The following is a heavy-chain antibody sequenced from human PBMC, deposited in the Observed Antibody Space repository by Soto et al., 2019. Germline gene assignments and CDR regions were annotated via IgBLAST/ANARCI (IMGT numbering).Heavy chain of an antibody. CDR1: GGTFSSYA. V-gene: IGHV1-69*01. CDR2: LIPIVGTA. Sequence: QVQLVQSGAEVKKPGSSVKVSCKASGGTFSSYAISWVRQAPGQVLEWMGGLIPIVGTANYAQKFQGRVTITADESTSTAYMELSSLRSEDTAVYYCARSTYYEILTGYYTGAFDIWGQGKMVTVSS. J-gene: IGHJ3*02. D-gene: IGHD3-9*01. CDR3: ARSTYYEILTGYYTGAFDI.